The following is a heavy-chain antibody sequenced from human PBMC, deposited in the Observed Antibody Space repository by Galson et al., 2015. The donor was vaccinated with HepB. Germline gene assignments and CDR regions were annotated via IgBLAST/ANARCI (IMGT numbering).Heavy chain of an antibody. J-gene: IGHJ4*02. CDR1: GFTFRNAW. V-gene: IGHV3-15*01. D-gene: IGHD4-11*01. CDR3: TTFLEMTTVQY. Sequence: SLRLSCAASGFTFRNAWMSWVRQAPGKGLEWVGRIKKKSEGGTTDYAAPVKGRFTISRDDSENTLYLEMNSLKTEDTALYYCTTFLEMTTVQYWGQGTLVTVSS. CDR2: IKKKSEGGTT.